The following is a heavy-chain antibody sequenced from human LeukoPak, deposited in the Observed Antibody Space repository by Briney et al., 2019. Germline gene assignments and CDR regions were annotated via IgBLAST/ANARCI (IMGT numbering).Heavy chain of an antibody. CDR3: AKDWSETGDTVED. D-gene: IGHD7-27*01. V-gene: IGHV3-43D*03. CDR2: ISWDGGST. J-gene: IGHJ4*02. CDR1: GFTFDDYA. Sequence: QTGGSLRLSCAASGFTFDDYAMHWVRQAPGKGLEWVSLISWDGGSTYYADSVKGRFTISRDNSKNSLYLQMNSLRAEDTALYYCAKDWSETGDTVEDWGQGTLVTVSS.